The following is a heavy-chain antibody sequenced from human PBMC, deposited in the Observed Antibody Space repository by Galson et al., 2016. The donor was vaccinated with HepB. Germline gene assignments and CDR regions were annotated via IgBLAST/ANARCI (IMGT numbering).Heavy chain of an antibody. J-gene: IGHJ4*02. CDR3: AEPPSGL. Sequence: SLRLSCAASGFTFSSHWMSWVRQAPGKGLEWVANIKESGSERDYVDSVKGRFTISRDNARNSLFLQMNSLRVEDTAVYYFAEPPSGLWGQGTLVTVSS. CDR1: GFTFSSHW. D-gene: IGHD1-14*01. CDR2: IKESGSER. V-gene: IGHV3-7*01.